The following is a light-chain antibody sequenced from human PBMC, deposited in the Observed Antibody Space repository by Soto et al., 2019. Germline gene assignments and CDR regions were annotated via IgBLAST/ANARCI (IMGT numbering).Light chain of an antibody. CDR1: QSVNSN. J-gene: IGKJ1*01. CDR3: QEYNTWPWT. Sequence: EIVMKQFPATLSVSPGETATLSCRASQSVNSNLAWYQQKLGQAPRVLIYGASTRATGIPDRFSGSGSGTEFILTISSLQSEDFAVYYCQEYNTWPWTFGQGTMVDI. V-gene: IGKV3-15*01. CDR2: GAS.